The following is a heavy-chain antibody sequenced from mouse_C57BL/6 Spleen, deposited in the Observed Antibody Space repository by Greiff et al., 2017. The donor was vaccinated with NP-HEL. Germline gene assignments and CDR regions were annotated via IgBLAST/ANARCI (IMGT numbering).Heavy chain of an antibody. CDR1: GFNIKNTY. Sequence: VQLKQSVAELVRPGASVKLSCTASGFNIKNTYMHWVKQRPEQGLEWIGRIEPANGNTKYAAHVQGTATITAQPSSNTAYLQLSSLTSEDPAIYYCARDSEAYWGQGTLVTVSA. J-gene: IGHJ3*01. D-gene: IGHD3-1*01. V-gene: IGHV14-3*01. CDR2: IEPANGNT. CDR3: ARDSEAY.